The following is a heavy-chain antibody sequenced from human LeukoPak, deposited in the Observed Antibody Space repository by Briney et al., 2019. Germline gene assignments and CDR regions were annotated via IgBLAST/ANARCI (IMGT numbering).Heavy chain of an antibody. CDR1: GYTFSGYY. J-gene: IGHJ4*02. D-gene: IGHD4-17*01. CDR2: IDPNSGGT. CDR3: ARVNGDYNFDY. Sequence: GASVKVSCKASGYTFSGYYIHWVRQAPGQGLEWMGWIDPNSGGTSYAQKFQGSVTMTRDTSISTAYMELSRLRSDDTAVFYCARVNGDYNFDYWGQGTLVTVSS. V-gene: IGHV1-2*02.